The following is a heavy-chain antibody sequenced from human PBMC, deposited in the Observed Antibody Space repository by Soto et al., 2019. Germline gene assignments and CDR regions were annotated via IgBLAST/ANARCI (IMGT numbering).Heavy chain of an antibody. CDR3: ARGRDLDTHYSDGSGYCTDY. V-gene: IGHV4-4*07. D-gene: IGHD3-22*01. Sequence: SETLSLTCTVSGGSISSYYWSWIRQPAGKGLEWIGRIYTSGSTNYNPSLKSRVTMSVDTSRNQFSLKLSSVTAADTAVYFCARGRDLDTHYSDGSGYCTDYWGRGTLVTVSS. CDR2: IYTSGST. CDR1: GGSISSYY. J-gene: IGHJ4*02.